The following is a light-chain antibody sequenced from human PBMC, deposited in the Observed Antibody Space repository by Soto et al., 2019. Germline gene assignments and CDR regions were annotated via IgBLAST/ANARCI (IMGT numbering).Light chain of an antibody. J-gene: IGKJ5*01. CDR1: QSVSSN. CDR2: GAY. V-gene: IGKV3-15*01. Sequence: EIVLTQAPGTLSLSPGERATLSCRASQSVSSNLAWYQQKPGQAPRLIIYGAYTRATGIPARFSGSGSGTEFTLTISSLQSEDFAVYYCQQYNNWPPITFGQGTRLEIK. CDR3: QQYNNWPPIT.